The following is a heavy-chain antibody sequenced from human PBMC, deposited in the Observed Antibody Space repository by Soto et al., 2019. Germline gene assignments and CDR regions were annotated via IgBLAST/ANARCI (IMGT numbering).Heavy chain of an antibody. CDR3: ARDREAYGDYLPYYYYYGMDV. CDR2: IYYSGST. Sequence: QVQLQESGPGLVKPSQTLSLTCTVSGGSISSGGYYWSWIRQHPGKGLEWIGYIYYSGSTYYNPSLKSRVTISVDTSKSQFSLKLSSVTAADTAVYYCARDREAYGDYLPYYYYYGMDVWGQGTTVTVSS. J-gene: IGHJ6*02. CDR1: GGSISSGGYY. D-gene: IGHD4-17*01. V-gene: IGHV4-31*03.